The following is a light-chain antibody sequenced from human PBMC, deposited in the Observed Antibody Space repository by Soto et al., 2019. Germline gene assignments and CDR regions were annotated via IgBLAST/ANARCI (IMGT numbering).Light chain of an antibody. CDR2: GAS. Sequence: EIVLTQSPGTLSLSPGERATLSCRASQSVSSSYLAWYQQKPGQAPRLLIYGASIRATGIPDRFSGSGSGTDFPLTIGRLEPEDFAVYYCQQYGSSPGTFGQGTKVEIK. CDR1: QSVSSSY. CDR3: QQYGSSPGT. V-gene: IGKV3-20*01. J-gene: IGKJ1*01.